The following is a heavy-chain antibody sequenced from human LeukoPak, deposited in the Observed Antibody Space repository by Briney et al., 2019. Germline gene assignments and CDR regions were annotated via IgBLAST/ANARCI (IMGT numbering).Heavy chain of an antibody. V-gene: IGHV5-51*01. J-gene: IGHJ6*03. D-gene: IGHD6-13*01. CDR2: TYPGDSDT. Sequence: GESLKISCKGSGYSFTSYWIGWVRQMPGKGLEWMGITYPGDSDTRYSPSLQGQVTISADKSISTAYLQWSSLKASDPAMYYCARPRIAAAGNVYYMDVWGKGTTVTVSS. CDR1: GYSFTSYW. CDR3: ARPRIAAAGNVYYMDV.